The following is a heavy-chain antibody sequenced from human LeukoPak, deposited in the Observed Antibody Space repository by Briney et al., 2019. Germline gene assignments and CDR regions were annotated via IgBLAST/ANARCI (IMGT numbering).Heavy chain of an antibody. CDR2: IYYSGST. D-gene: IGHD4-23*01. CDR3: ARGTTAVVNFDY. V-gene: IGHV4-39*01. Sequence: SETLSLTCTVSGGSISSSSYYWGWIRQPPGKGLEWIGSIYYSGSTYYNPSLKSRVTISVDTSKNQFSLKLSSVTAADTAVYYCARGTTAVVNFDYWGQGTLVTVSS. CDR1: GGSISSSSYY. J-gene: IGHJ4*02.